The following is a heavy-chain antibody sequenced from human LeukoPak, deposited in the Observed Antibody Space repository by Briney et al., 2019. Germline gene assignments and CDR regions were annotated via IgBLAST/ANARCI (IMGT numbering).Heavy chain of an antibody. J-gene: IGHJ6*03. V-gene: IGHV1-18*01. CDR1: GYTFTSYG. CDR3: ARDRYYPRPRDYYYYYYTDV. Sequence: GASVKVSCKASGYTFTSYGISWVRQAPGQGLEWMGWISAYNGNTNYAQKLQGRVTMTTDTSTSTAYMELRSLRSDDTAVYYCARDRYYPRPRDYYYYYYTDVWGKGTTVTISS. D-gene: IGHD3-9*01. CDR2: ISAYNGNT.